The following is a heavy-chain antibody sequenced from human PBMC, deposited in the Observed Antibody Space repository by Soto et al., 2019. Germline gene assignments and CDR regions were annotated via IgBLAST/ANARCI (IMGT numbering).Heavy chain of an antibody. CDR1: GGTFSSYG. CDR2: IIPMFGTA. Sequence: SVKVSCKAAGGTFSSYGISWVRQAPGQGLEWMGGIIPMFGTATHTQNFQGRLTITADESTSTAYMELSSLRSEDTAVYLCARSVGVTTLSYLDYWGQGTLVTVSS. V-gene: IGHV1-69*13. D-gene: IGHD1-26*01. CDR3: ARSVGVTTLSYLDY. J-gene: IGHJ4*02.